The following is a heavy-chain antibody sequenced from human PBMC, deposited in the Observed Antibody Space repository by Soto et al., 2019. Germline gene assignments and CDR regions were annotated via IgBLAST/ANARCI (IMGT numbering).Heavy chain of an antibody. Sequence: QVQLRESGPGLVKPSQTLSLTCTVSGDSISSGDYYWSWIRQPPGKGLEWIGCIYYSGNTYYNPSLKRLFSISVDTSKNQFSLQLSSVTVADTAVYYCARDFTRYSSPPGPLEYWGLVTLVTVSS. CDR3: ARDFTRYSSPPGPLEY. J-gene: IGHJ4*02. V-gene: IGHV4-30-4*01. D-gene: IGHD6-13*01. CDR1: GDSISSGDYY. CDR2: IYYSGNT.